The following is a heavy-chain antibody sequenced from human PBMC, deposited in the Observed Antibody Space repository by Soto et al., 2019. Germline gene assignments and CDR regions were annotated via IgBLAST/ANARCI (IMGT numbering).Heavy chain of an antibody. CDR1: GYTFTGYY. V-gene: IGHV1-2*02. CDR2: INPDSGRT. J-gene: IGHJ6*01. CDR3: ALSFSQTNIDV. Sequence: QVRLVQSGPEVGKPGASVKVSCKASGYTFTGYYLHWGRQAPGQGLEWMGYINPDSGRTRYAQKFQGTVTMTRDTSITTAYLELSSLKYDDSAIFYCALSFSQTNIDVWGQGTTVIVSS.